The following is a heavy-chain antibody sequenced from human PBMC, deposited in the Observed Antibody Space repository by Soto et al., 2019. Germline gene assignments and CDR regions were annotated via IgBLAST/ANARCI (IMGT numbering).Heavy chain of an antibody. Sequence: LRLSCAASGFTFSSYSMNWVRQAPGKGLEWVSSISSSSSYIYYADSAKGRFTISRDNAKNSLYLQMNSLRAEDTAVYYCARDKPITVAGSTVDYYYYGMDVWGQGTTVTVSS. D-gene: IGHD6-19*01. CDR2: ISSSSSYI. CDR3: ARDKPITVAGSTVDYYYYGMDV. J-gene: IGHJ6*02. CDR1: GFTFSSYS. V-gene: IGHV3-21*01.